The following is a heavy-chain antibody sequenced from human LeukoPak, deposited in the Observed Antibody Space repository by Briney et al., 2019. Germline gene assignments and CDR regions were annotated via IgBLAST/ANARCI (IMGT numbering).Heavy chain of an antibody. V-gene: IGHV4-39*01. J-gene: IGHJ4*02. D-gene: IGHD1-1*01. CDR2: IYYSGST. CDR1: GGSISSSSYY. CDR3: ARLTTPNWDIDY. Sequence: SSETLSLTCTVSGGSISSSSYYWGWIRQPPGKGLEWIGSIYYSGSTYYNPSLKSRVTISVDTSKNQFSLKLSSVTAADTAVYYCARLTTPNWDIDYWGQGTLVTVSS.